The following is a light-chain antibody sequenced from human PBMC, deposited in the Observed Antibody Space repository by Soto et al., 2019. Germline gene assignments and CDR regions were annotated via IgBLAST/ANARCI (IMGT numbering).Light chain of an antibody. CDR3: TAWDDSLNAWL. V-gene: IGLV1-44*01. Sequence: QSVLTQPPSASGTPGQRVAISCSGSSSNIEENSVTWYQRLPGTAPRLVIYNDYERPSGVPDRFSGSKSGTSASLAISGLHSEDEADYFCTAWDDSLNAWLFGGGAKLTVL. J-gene: IGLJ3*02. CDR1: SSNIEENS. CDR2: NDY.